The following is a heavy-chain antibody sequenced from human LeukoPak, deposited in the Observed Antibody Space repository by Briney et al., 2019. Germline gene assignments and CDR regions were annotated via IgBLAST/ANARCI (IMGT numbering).Heavy chain of an antibody. CDR2: MNPNSGNT. Sequence: GASVKVSCKASGYTFTSYDINWVRQATGQGLEWMGWMNPNSGNTGYAQKFQGRVTMTRNTSTSTVYMELSSLRSEDTAVYYCARPDYYDSSGYYNWGQGTMVTVSS. J-gene: IGHJ3*01. CDR3: ARPDYYDSSGYYN. CDR1: GYTFTSYD. D-gene: IGHD3-22*01. V-gene: IGHV1-8*01.